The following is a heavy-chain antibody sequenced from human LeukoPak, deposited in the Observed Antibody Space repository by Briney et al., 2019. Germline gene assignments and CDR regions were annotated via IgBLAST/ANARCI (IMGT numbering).Heavy chain of an antibody. CDR2: IYYGGST. V-gene: IGHV4-39*01. D-gene: IGHD1-26*01. J-gene: IGHJ5*01. Sequence: PSETLSLTCTVSGGSISRSTYYWGWIRQPPGKGLEWIGGIYYGGSTYYNPSLKSRVTISVDTSKNQFSLKLSSVTAADTAVYYCARQAVMGATRWFDSWGQGTLVTVSS. CDR1: GGSISRSTYY. CDR3: ARQAVMGATRWFDS.